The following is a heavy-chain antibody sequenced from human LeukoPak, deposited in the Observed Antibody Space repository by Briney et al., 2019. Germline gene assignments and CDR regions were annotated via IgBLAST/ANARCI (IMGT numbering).Heavy chain of an antibody. CDR1: GYTFTGYY. CDR2: INPSGGYT. D-gene: IGHD3-22*01. J-gene: IGHJ4*02. V-gene: IGHV1-46*01. Sequence: EASVKVSCKASGYTFTGYYMHWVRQAPGQGLEWMGIINPSGGYTTYAQKFQGRVTMTRDTSTSTVYMELSSLRSEDTAVYYCARSRYDSSALDYWGQGTLVTVSS. CDR3: ARSRYDSSALDY.